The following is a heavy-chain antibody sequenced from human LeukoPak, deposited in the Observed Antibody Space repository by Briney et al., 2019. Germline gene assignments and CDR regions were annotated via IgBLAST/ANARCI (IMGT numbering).Heavy chain of an antibody. CDR1: GFTFSSYA. V-gene: IGHV3-53*01. J-gene: IGHJ4*02. D-gene: IGHD1-7*01. CDR2: IYSGGNS. CDR3: GRTLPWNYGFDY. Sequence: GGSLRLSCAASGFTFSSYAMSWVRQAPGKGLEWVSLIYSGGNSDYADSVKGRLTISRDNSKNTVSLQMNSLRAEDTAVYYCGRTLPWNYGFDYWGQGTLVTVSS.